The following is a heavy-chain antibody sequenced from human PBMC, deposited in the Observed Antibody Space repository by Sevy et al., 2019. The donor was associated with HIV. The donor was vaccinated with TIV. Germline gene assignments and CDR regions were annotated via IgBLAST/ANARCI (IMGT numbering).Heavy chain of an antibody. CDR1: GFTFTHAW. V-gene: IGHV3-15*01. Sequence: GGSLRLSCTASGFTFTHAWMSWVRQAPGKGLEWVGRIKSTPNGGTTDYAAPVKDRLTSSRDDSKITLYLQMNSLKTDFTAVYYCSPDPIIVLLVTDGMDVWGQGTTVTVSS. D-gene: IGHD2-8*02. CDR2: IKSTPNGGTT. CDR3: SPDPIIVLLVTDGMDV. J-gene: IGHJ6*02.